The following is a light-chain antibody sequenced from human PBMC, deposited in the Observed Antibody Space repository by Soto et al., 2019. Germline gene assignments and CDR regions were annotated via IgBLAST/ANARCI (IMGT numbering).Light chain of an antibody. CDR1: SSDVGGYDY. V-gene: IGLV2-14*01. Sequence: QSVLTQPASVSLSPGQSITISCTGTSSDVGGYDYVSLYQLHPGKAPKLMVFKVNNRPSGVSYRFSGSKSGNTASLTISGLQAEDEADYFCSSYSISTAYLFGTGTKVTVL. J-gene: IGLJ1*01. CDR2: KVN. CDR3: SSYSISTAYL.